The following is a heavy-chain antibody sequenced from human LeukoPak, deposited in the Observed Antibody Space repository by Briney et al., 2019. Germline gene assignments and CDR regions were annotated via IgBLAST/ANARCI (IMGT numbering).Heavy chain of an antibody. V-gene: IGHV1-69*05. CDR2: IIPIFGTA. CDR3: ARDRADSSGYYYRFDY. D-gene: IGHD3-22*01. J-gene: IGHJ4*02. CDR1: GGTFSSYA. Sequence: GASVKVSCKASGGTFSSYAISWVRQAPGQGLEWRGGIIPIFGTANYAQKFQGRVTITTDESTSTAYMELSSLRSEDTAVYYCARDRADSSGYYYRFDYWGQGTLVTVSS.